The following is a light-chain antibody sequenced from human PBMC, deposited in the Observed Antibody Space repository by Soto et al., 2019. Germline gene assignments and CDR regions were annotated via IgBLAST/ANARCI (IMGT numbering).Light chain of an antibody. Sequence: DIQMTQSPSTLSASVGGRVTITCRASQTISSWLAWYQQKPGKAPKLLIYKASTLKSGVPSRFSGSGSGTEFTLTISSLQPDDFATYYCQHYNSYSEAFGQGTTVDIK. CDR1: QTISSW. CDR2: KAS. J-gene: IGKJ1*01. CDR3: QHYNSYSEA. V-gene: IGKV1-5*03.